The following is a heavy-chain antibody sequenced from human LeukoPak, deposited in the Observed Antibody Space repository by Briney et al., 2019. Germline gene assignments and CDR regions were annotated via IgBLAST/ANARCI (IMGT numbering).Heavy chain of an antibody. CDR2: IRGKAYGGTT. CDR1: GFTFGDYA. CDR3: TRFMITFGGVPSDY. J-gene: IGHJ4*02. V-gene: IGHV3-49*04. D-gene: IGHD3-16*01. Sequence: HPGGSLRLSCTASGFTFGDYAMSWVRQAPGKGLEWVGFIRGKAYGGTTEYAASVKGRFTISRDDSKSIAYPQMNSLKTEDTAVYYCTRFMITFGGVPSDYWGQGTLVTVSS.